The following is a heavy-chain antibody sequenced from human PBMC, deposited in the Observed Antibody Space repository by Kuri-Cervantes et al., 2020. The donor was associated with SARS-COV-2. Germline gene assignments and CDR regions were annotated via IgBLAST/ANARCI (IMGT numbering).Heavy chain of an antibody. D-gene: IGHD5-12*01. CDR1: GFTFSSYS. CDR2: ISSSSSYI. CDR3: ARDSRGYSGAFNWFDP. J-gene: IGHJ5*02. V-gene: IGHV3-21*01. Sequence: GESLKISCAASGFTFSSYSMNWVRQAPGKGLEWVSSISSSSSYIYYADSVKGRFTISRDNAKNSLYLQMNSLRAEDTVVYYCARDSRGYSGAFNWFDPWGQGTLVTVSS.